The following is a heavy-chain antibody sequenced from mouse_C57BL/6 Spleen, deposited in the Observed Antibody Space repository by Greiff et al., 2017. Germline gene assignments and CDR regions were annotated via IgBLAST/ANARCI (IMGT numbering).Heavy chain of an antibody. Sequence: VQLKESGPELVKPGASVKIPCKASGYTFTDYNMDWVKQSHGKSLEWIGDINPNNGGTIYNQKFKGKATLTVDKSSSTAYMERRSLTSEDTAVYYCARGLLRYYAMDYWGQGTSVTVSS. V-gene: IGHV1-18*01. D-gene: IGHD1-1*01. CDR1: GYTFTDYN. CDR3: ARGLLRYYAMDY. J-gene: IGHJ4*01. CDR2: INPNNGGT.